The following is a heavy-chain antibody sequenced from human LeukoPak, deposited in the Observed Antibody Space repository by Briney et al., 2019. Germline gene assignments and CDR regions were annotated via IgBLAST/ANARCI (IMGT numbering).Heavy chain of an antibody. CDR1: GFTFSSSE. CDR3: TRDLCSGGSCYYFQH. Sequence: GGSLRLSCAASGFTFSSSEMNWVRQAPGKGLEWVSYISSSSSYTNYADSVKGRFTISRDNAKNSLYLQMNSLRAEDTAVYYCTRDLCSGGSCYYFQHWGQGTLVTVSS. J-gene: IGHJ1*01. CDR2: ISSSSSYT. D-gene: IGHD2-15*01. V-gene: IGHV3-48*03.